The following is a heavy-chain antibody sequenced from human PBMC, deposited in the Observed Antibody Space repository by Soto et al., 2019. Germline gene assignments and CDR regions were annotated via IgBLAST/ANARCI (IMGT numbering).Heavy chain of an antibody. Sequence: GRCMRLSCAASGFTFSSYGMHWVRQAPGKGLGWVAVIWYDGSNKYYADSVKGRFTISRDNSKNTLYMQMSSLSDEDTAVYYCARDGLARNTRYYYYGMDVWGQGTTVTVSS. J-gene: IGHJ6*02. D-gene: IGHD6-6*01. CDR1: GFTFSSYG. CDR3: ARDGLARNTRYYYYGMDV. CDR2: IWYDGSNK. V-gene: IGHV3-33*01.